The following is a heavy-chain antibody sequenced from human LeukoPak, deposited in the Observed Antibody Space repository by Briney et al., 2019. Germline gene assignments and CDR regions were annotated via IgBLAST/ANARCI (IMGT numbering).Heavy chain of an antibody. D-gene: IGHD6-19*01. Sequence: SETLSLTCTVSGGSISSYYWSWIRQPPGKGLEWIGYIYYSGSTNYNPSLKSRVTISVDTSKNQFSLKLSSVTAADTAMYYCASRGYSSGWYEFDYWGQGTLVTVSS. V-gene: IGHV4-59*08. J-gene: IGHJ4*02. CDR2: IYYSGST. CDR1: GGSISSYY. CDR3: ASRGYSSGWYEFDY.